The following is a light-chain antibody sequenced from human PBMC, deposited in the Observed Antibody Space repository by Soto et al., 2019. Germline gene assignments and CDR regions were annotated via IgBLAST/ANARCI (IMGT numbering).Light chain of an antibody. J-gene: IGKJ1*01. CDR3: QQSYSTTWT. CDR1: QTISSW. CDR2: DAS. V-gene: IGKV1-5*01. Sequence: DIQMTQSPSTLPASVGDRVTITCRASQTISSWLAWYQQKPGTAPKLLIYDASSLESGVPSRFSGSGSGTDFTLTISSLQPEDFATYYCQQSYSTTWTFGQGTKVDI.